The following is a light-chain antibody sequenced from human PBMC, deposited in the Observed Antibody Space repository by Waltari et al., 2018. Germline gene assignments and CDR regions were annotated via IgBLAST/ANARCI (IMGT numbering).Light chain of an antibody. CDR1: SSDVGGHTY. V-gene: IGLV2-8*01. CDR3: SSYVDSNNIL. CDR2: EVN. J-gene: IGLJ2*01. Sequence: QSALTQPPSASGSPGQSVTISCTGVSSDVGGHTYVSWYQQHPGKAPKVMIYEVNNRPAGVPVRFSGCKAGNTASLTVSGLQAEDEASYYCSSYVDSNNILFGGGTKLTVL.